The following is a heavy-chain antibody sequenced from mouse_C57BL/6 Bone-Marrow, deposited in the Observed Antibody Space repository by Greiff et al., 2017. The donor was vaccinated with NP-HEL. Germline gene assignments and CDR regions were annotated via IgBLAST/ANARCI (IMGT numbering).Heavy chain of an antibody. CDR1: GYTFTSYW. D-gene: IGHD2-3*01. V-gene: IGHV1-64*01. CDR2: IHPNSGST. Sequence: QVQLQQPGAELVKPGASVKLSCKASGYTFTSYWMHWVKQRPGQGLEWIGMIHPNSGSTNYNEKFKSKATLTVDQSSSTAYMQLSSLTSEDSAVYYCASDGYWYFDVWGTGTTVTVSS. CDR3: ASDGYWYFDV. J-gene: IGHJ1*03.